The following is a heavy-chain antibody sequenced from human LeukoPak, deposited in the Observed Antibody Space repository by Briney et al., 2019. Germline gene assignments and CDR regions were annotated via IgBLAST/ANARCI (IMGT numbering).Heavy chain of an antibody. CDR2: IYYSGST. CDR1: GGSIISYY. CDR3: ARPQDYGDGAFDI. Sequence: SETLSLTCTVSGGSIISYYCRWIRQPPGKGLEWIGYIYYSGSTNYNPSLKSRVTISVDTSKNQSSLKLSSVTAADTAVYYCARPQDYGDGAFDIWGQGTMVTVSS. D-gene: IGHD4-17*01. J-gene: IGHJ3*02. V-gene: IGHV4-59*08.